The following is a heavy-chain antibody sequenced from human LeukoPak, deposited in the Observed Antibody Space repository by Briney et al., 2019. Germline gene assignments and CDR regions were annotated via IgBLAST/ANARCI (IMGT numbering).Heavy chain of an antibody. J-gene: IGHJ6*02. CDR1: GYTFTSYY. D-gene: IGHD2-15*01. Sequence: GASVKVSCKASGYTFTSYYIHWVRQAPGQGLEWMGIINPSGGSTSYAQKFQGRVTMTRDTSTSTVYMELSSLRSEDTAVYYCASSGAATSYYYYGMDVWGQGTTVTVSS. CDR3: ASSGAATSYYYYGMDV. V-gene: IGHV1-46*01. CDR2: INPSGGST.